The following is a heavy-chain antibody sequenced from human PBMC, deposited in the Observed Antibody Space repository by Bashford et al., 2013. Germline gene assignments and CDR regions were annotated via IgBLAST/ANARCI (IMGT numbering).Heavy chain of an antibody. J-gene: IGHJ4*03. CDR2: ISGGGDKT. D-gene: IGHD3-22*01. CDR3: AEDPRVKSYYDGSASLDY. Sequence: VRQAPGKGLEWVSGISGGGDKTYYADSVKGRFTISRDNKNTLFLQMNSLRAEDTAVYYCAEDPRVKSYYDGSASLDYVGPGTLVTVSS. V-gene: IGHV3-23*01.